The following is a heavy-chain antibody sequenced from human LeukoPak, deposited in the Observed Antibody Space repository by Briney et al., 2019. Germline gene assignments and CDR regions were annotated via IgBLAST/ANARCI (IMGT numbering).Heavy chain of an antibody. Sequence: ASETLSLTCTVSGGSISSYYWSWIRQPPGKGLEWIGYIYYSGSTNYNPSLKSRVTISVDTSKNQFSLKLSSVTAADTAVYYCARRLVQSAFDIWGQGTMVTVSS. D-gene: IGHD6-19*01. CDR2: IYYSGST. V-gene: IGHV4-59*01. CDR1: GGSISSYY. CDR3: ARRLVQSAFDI. J-gene: IGHJ3*02.